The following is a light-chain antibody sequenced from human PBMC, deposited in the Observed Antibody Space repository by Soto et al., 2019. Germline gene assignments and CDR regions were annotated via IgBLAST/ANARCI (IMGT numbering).Light chain of an antibody. CDR3: NSYTSSDTYV. J-gene: IGLJ1*01. CDR2: EVS. Sequence: QSALTQPASVSGSPGQSITISCIGTSSDVGNYNYVSWYQQNPGKAPKLMIYEVSNRPSGVSNRFSGSKSGNTASLTISGLQAEDEADYYCNSYTSSDTYVFGTGTKLTVL. CDR1: SSDVGNYNY. V-gene: IGLV2-14*01.